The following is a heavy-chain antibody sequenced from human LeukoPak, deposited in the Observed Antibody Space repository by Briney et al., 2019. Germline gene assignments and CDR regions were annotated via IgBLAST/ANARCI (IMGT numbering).Heavy chain of an antibody. J-gene: IGHJ6*03. CDR1: GFTLDDFA. CDR2: ISWNSGSI. Sequence: GGSLRLSCTAFGFTLDDFAMHWVRHPPGKGLEWVSGISWNSGSIAYADSVKGRFSIDRDNAKKSLYLQMNSLRPEDTSLYYCAKDVGSTQNYYYMDVWGKGTTVTVSS. CDR3: AKDVGSTQNYYYMDV. D-gene: IGHD1-1*01. V-gene: IGHV3-9*01.